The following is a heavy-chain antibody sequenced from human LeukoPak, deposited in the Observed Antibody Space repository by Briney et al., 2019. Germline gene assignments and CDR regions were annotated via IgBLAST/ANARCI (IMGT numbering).Heavy chain of an antibody. CDR3: ARERSTNTYYYDSSGYDY. J-gene: IGHJ4*02. CDR2: INPNSGGT. CDR1: GYTFTGYY. V-gene: IGHV1-2*02. Sequence: ASVKVSCKASGYTFTGYYMHWVRQAPGQGLEWMGWINPNSGGTNYAQKFQGRVTMTRDTPISTAYMELSRLRSDDTAVYYCARERSTNTYYYDSSGYDYWGQGTLVTVSS. D-gene: IGHD3-22*01.